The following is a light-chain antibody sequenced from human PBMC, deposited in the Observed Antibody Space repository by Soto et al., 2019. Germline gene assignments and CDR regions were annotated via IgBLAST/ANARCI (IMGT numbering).Light chain of an antibody. V-gene: IGKV3-15*01. J-gene: IGKJ3*01. CDR3: QQYNNWPPFT. CDR2: GAS. Sequence: EIVMTQSPATLSVSPGERATLSCRASQSVRSNLAWYQQKPGQAPRLLIYGASTRATGIPARFSGSGSGTEFTLTISSLQSEDFAVYYCQQYNNWPPFTFGHGTNVDI. CDR1: QSVRSN.